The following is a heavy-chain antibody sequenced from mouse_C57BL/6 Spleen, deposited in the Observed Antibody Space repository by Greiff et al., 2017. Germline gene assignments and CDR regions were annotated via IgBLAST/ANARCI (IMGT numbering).Heavy chain of an antibody. Sequence: QVQLQQPGAELVRPGSSVKLSCKASGYTFTSYWMHWVKQRPIQGLEWIGNIDPSDSETHYNQKFKDKATLTVDKSSSTAYMQLSSLTSEDSAVDYCARSDGYYDAMDYWGQGTSVTVSS. V-gene: IGHV1-52*01. J-gene: IGHJ4*01. CDR1: GYTFTSYW. CDR3: ARSDGYYDAMDY. D-gene: IGHD2-3*01. CDR2: IDPSDSET.